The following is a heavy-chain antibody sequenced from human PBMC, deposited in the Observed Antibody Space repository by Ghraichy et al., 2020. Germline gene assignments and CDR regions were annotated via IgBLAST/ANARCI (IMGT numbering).Heavy chain of an antibody. CDR2: INHSGST. CDR1: GGSFSGYY. CDR3: ARVPDYGDYRGSIDY. D-gene: IGHD4-17*01. V-gene: IGHV4-34*01. J-gene: IGHJ4*02. Sequence: SETLSLTCAVYGGSFSGYYWSWIRQPPGKGLEWIGEINHSGSTNYNPSLKSRVTISVDTSKNQFSLKLSSVTAADTAVYYCARVPDYGDYRGSIDYWGQGTLVTVSS.